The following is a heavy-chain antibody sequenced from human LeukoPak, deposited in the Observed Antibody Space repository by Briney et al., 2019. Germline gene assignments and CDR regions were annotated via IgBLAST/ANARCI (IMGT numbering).Heavy chain of an antibody. CDR2: INAGNGNT. D-gene: IGHD3-10*01. CDR3: ARGPHYYGSGSYSKGKYWFDP. CDR1: GYTFTSYA. V-gene: IGHV1-3*01. Sequence: ASVKVSCKASGYTFTSYAMHWVRQAPGQRLEWMGWINAGNGNTKHSQKFQGRVTITRDTSASTAYMELSSLRSEDTAVYYCARGPHYYGSGSYSKGKYWFDPWGQGTLVTVSS. J-gene: IGHJ5*02.